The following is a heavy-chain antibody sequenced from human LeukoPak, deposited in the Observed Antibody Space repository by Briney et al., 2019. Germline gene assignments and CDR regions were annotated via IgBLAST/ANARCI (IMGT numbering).Heavy chain of an antibody. CDR1: SGSISSSSYY. Sequence: PSETLSLTCTVSSGSISSSSYYWGWIRQPPGKGLEWIGSIYYSGSTYYNPSVKSRVTISVDTSKNQFSLKLSSVTAADTAVYYCARGRRDGYTLYYMDVWAKGTTVTISS. CDR2: IYYSGST. D-gene: IGHD5-24*01. CDR3: ARGRRDGYTLYYMDV. V-gene: IGHV4-39*01. J-gene: IGHJ6*03.